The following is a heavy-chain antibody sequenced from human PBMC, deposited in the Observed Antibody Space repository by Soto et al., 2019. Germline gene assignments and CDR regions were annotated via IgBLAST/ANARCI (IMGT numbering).Heavy chain of an antibody. CDR3: ARAGDYYETSGAYYGYFDY. CDR2: IYYSGNT. D-gene: IGHD3-22*01. V-gene: IGHV4-59*01. CDR1: GGSISSYY. J-gene: IGHJ4*02. Sequence: SVTLSLTCTVSGGSISSYYWNWIRQPPGKRLEWIGYIYYSGNTNYSPSLKSRVTISLDTSKKQFSLKLSSVTAADTAVYYCARAGDYYETSGAYYGYFDYWGQGTLVTVSS.